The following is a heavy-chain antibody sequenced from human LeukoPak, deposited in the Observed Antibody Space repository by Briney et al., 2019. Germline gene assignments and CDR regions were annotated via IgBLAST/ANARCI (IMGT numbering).Heavy chain of an antibody. Sequence: ASVKVSCKASGYTFTSYDINWVRQATGQGLEWMGWMNPNSGNTGYAQKFQGRVTMTRNTSISTAYMELSSLRSEDTAVYYCALPDHYDSSGYSKVVDYWGQGTLVTVSS. V-gene: IGHV1-8*01. D-gene: IGHD3-22*01. CDR3: ALPDHYDSSGYSKVVDY. J-gene: IGHJ4*02. CDR2: MNPNSGNT. CDR1: GYTFTSYD.